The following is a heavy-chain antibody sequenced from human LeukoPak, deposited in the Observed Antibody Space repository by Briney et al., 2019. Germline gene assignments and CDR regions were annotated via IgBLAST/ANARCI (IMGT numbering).Heavy chain of an antibody. CDR3: ARDSRGGGSYDY. J-gene: IGHJ4*02. Sequence: SETLSLTCTVSGGSISSYYWSWIRQPAGNGLEWIGRIYTSGSTNYNPSLKSRVTISVDTSKNQFSLKLSSVTAADTAVYYCARDSRGGGSYDYWGQGTLVTVSS. CDR2: IYTSGST. CDR1: GGSISSYY. V-gene: IGHV4-4*07. D-gene: IGHD3-16*01.